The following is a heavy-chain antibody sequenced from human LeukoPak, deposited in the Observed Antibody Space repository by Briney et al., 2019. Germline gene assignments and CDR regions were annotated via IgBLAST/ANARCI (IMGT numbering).Heavy chain of an antibody. CDR2: IYYSGST. Sequence: SQTLSLTCTVSGGSISSGGYYWSWIRQHPGKGLEWIGYIYYSGSTYYNPSLKSRVTISVDTSKNQFSLKLSSVTAADTAVYYCARGLKKRVFFDYWGQGTLVTVSS. D-gene: IGHD1-1*01. CDR3: ARGLKKRVFFDY. CDR1: GGSISSGGYY. J-gene: IGHJ4*02. V-gene: IGHV4-31*03.